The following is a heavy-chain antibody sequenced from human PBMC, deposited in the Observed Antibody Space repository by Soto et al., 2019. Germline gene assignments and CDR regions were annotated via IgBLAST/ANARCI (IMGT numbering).Heavy chain of an antibody. V-gene: IGHV3-7*01. Sequence: EEHLGESGGGLVQPGGSLRLSCATSGFTFSHCWMSWVRQAPGKGLEWVANINHDGSEQYYVDSVKGRFTVSRDNAKKSLYLEMNNVRADDTAMYYCTQAEMGRYSCSGNSYRRDYWGQGTLVTVSS. CDR1: GFTFSHCW. CDR3: TQAEMGRYSCSGNSYRRDY. D-gene: IGHD6-19*01. CDR2: INHDGSEQ. J-gene: IGHJ4*02.